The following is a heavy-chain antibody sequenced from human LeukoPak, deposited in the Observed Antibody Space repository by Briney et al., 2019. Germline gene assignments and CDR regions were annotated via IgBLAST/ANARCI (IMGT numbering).Heavy chain of an antibody. Sequence: GGSLRLSCAASGFTFDYYAIHWVRQAPGKGLEWVSLISGDGGSTYYADSMKGRFTISRDNSKNSLYLQMNSLRTEDTALYYCARDSQEFFQHWGQGTLVTVSS. CDR1: GFTFDYYA. CDR3: ARDSQEFFQH. CDR2: ISGDGGST. V-gene: IGHV3-43*02. J-gene: IGHJ1*01.